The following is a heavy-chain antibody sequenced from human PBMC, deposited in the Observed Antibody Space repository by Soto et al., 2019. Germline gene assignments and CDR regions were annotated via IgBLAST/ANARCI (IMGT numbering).Heavy chain of an antibody. Sequence: GGSLRLSCAASGFTFSSYAMSWVRQAPGKGLEWVSAISGSGGSTYYADSVKGRFTISRDNSKNTLYLQMNSLRAEDTAVYYCAKGIEILWFGELLNWGQGTLVTVSS. CDR1: GFTFSSYA. CDR2: ISGSGGST. V-gene: IGHV3-23*01. D-gene: IGHD3-10*01. CDR3: AKGIEILWFGELLN. J-gene: IGHJ4*02.